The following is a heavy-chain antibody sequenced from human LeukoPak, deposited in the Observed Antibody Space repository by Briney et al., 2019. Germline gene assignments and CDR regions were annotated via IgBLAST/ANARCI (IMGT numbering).Heavy chain of an antibody. CDR2: IYYSGST. CDR3: ARSGYDYVDY. J-gene: IGHJ4*02. Sequence: PSETLSLTCTVAGGSISSGGYYWSWIRQHPGKGLEWIGYIYYSGSTYNNPSLKSRVTISVDTSKNQFSVKLISVTAADTAVYYCARSGYDYVDYWGQGTPVTVSS. CDR1: GGSISSGGYY. V-gene: IGHV4-31*03. D-gene: IGHD5-12*01.